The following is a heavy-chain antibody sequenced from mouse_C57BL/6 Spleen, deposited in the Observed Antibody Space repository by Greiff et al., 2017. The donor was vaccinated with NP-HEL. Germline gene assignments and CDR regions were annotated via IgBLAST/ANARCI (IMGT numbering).Heavy chain of an antibody. CDR3: TRDFDGYYVLDY. V-gene: IGHV5-9-1*02. J-gene: IGHJ2*01. D-gene: IGHD2-3*01. CDR2: ISSGGDYI. Sequence: EVQGVESGEGLVKPGGSLKLSCAASGFTFSSYAMSWVRQTPEKRLEWVAYISSGGDYIYYADTVKGRFTISRDNARNTLYLQMSSLKSEDTAMYYCTRDFDGYYVLDYWGQGTTLTVSS. CDR1: GFTFSSYA.